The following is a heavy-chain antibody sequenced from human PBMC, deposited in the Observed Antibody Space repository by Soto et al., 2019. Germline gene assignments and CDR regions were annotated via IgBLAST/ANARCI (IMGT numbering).Heavy chain of an antibody. J-gene: IGHJ1*01. Sequence: GESLKISCKASGYTFTNYWIGWVRQMPGKGLEWMGIIYPGDSNIRYSPSFQGQVTISADKSISTAYLQWSSLKASDTAIYYCARGSYCSGGTCSSFYLQHWGQGALVTVSS. D-gene: IGHD2-15*01. CDR3: ARGSYCSGGTCSSFYLQH. V-gene: IGHV5-51*01. CDR2: IYPGDSNI. CDR1: GYTFTNYW.